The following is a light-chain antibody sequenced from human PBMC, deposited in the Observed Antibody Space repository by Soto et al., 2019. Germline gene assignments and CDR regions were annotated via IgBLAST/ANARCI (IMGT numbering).Light chain of an antibody. V-gene: IGKV3-15*01. CDR2: DAS. CDR1: ESVHRN. CDR3: QHYSNWPPT. Sequence: EMVMTQSPATLSVSPGERVFLSCRASESVHRNLAWYQQKPGEGPSILLYDASTRATGVPDRVTGSGSGTEFTLTISSLQSEDFGVYHCQHYSNWPPTFGPGTKVEIK. J-gene: IGKJ3*01.